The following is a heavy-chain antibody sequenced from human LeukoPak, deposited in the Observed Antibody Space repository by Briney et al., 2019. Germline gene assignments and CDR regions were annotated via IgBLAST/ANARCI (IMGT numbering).Heavy chain of an antibody. J-gene: IGHJ2*01. D-gene: IGHD5-24*01. CDR1: GGSFSGYY. V-gene: IGHV4-34*01. CDR3: ARARWLQSRKAGWYFDL. CDR2: INHSGST. Sequence: SETLSLTCAVYGGSFSGYYWSWIRQPPGKGLEWIGEINHSGSTNYNPSLKSRVTISVDTSKNQFSLKLSSVTAADTAVYYCARARWLQSRKAGWYFDLWGRGTLVTVSS.